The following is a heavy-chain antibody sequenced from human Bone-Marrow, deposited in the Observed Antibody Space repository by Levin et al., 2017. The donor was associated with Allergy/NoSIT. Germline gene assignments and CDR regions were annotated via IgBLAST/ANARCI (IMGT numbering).Heavy chain of an antibody. CDR2: TYYRSKWYN. J-gene: IGHJ3*01. CDR3: AREESNWDAEATHAFDG. CDR1: GDSVSSDSAA. V-gene: IGHV6-1*01. Sequence: SQTLSLTCVISGDSVSSDSAAWNWIRQSPSRGLQWLGRTYYRSKWYNKYGVSVQSRIIIDSDTSKNQFSLHINSVTPDDTAMYFCAREESNWDAEATHAFDGWGQGTMVTVSS. D-gene: IGHD1-14*01.